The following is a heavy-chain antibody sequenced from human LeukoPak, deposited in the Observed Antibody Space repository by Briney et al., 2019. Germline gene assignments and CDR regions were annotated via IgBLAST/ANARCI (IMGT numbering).Heavy chain of an antibody. Sequence: ASVKVSCKASGYTFTSYGISWVRQAPGQGLEWMGWINTNTGNPTYAQGFTGRFVFSLDTSVSTAYLQISSLEAEDTAVYYCAREGAVVGTDYWGQGTLVTVSS. CDR1: GYTFTSYG. D-gene: IGHD6-19*01. J-gene: IGHJ4*02. V-gene: IGHV7-4-1*02. CDR2: INTNTGNP. CDR3: AREGAVVGTDY.